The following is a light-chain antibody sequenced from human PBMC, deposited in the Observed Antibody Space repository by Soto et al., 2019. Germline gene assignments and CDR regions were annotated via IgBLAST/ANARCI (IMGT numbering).Light chain of an antibody. CDR3: QHRMNYSRT. CDR1: QTVSSY. Sequence: EIVFTQSPATLSLSPGERATLSCRASQTVSSYLLWYQQKPGQAPRLLIYDASNRASGTPARFSGSGSETDFTLTISSLQPDDIAVYYCQHRMNYSRTFGQGTRLEIK. V-gene: IGKV3-11*01. CDR2: DAS. J-gene: IGKJ5*01.